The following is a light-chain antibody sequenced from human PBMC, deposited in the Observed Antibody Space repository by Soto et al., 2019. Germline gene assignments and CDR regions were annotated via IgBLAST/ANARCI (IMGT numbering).Light chain of an antibody. CDR3: QSYDSSLSGGV. Sequence: QSVLTQPPSVSGAPGQRVTISYTGSSSNFGAGYDVHWYQHLPGTAPKLLIYGNSNRPSGVPDRISGSKSGTSASLAITGLQAEDEADYYCQSYDSSLSGGVFGGGTKLTVL. CDR2: GNS. CDR1: SSNFGAGYD. J-gene: IGLJ3*02. V-gene: IGLV1-40*01.